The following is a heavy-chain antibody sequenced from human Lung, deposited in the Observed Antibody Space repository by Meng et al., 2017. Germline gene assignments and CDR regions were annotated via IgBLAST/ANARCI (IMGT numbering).Heavy chain of an antibody. CDR3: SGHIDY. Sequence: EVQLVESGGGLVKPGGSLRLSCEGSGFTFSNAYMTWVRQVPGKRLERVGRIKSKPDGETIDYAAPVKGRFTISRDDSKNTVYLQMNSLKTEDAAVYYCSGHIDYWGQGTLVTVSS. CDR1: GFTFSNAY. J-gene: IGHJ4*02. CDR2: IKSKPDGETI. V-gene: IGHV3-15*01. D-gene: IGHD5-12*01.